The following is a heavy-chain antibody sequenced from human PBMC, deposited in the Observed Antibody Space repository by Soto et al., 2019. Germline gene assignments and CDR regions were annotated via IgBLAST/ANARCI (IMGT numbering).Heavy chain of an antibody. Sequence: SVKVSCKASGGTFSSYAISWVRQAPGQGLEWMGGIIPIFGTANYAQKFQGRVTITADKSTSTAYMELSSLRSEDTAVYYCARDDGGESGRFTFDNWGQGTLVTVSS. V-gene: IGHV1-69*06. D-gene: IGHD1-26*01. CDR1: GGTFSSYA. CDR2: IIPIFGTA. CDR3: ARDDGGESGRFTFDN. J-gene: IGHJ4*02.